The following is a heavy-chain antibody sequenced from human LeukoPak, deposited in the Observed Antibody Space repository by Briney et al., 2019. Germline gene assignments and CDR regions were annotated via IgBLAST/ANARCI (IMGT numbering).Heavy chain of an antibody. V-gene: IGHV3-23*01. CDR2: ISGGGGST. CDR3: AKDYTSSLTNWSDP. D-gene: IGHD6-6*01. J-gene: IGHJ5*02. CDR1: GFTFSSYA. Sequence: GGSLRLSCAASGFTFSSYAMSWVRQAPGKGLEWVSGISGGGGSTYYADSVKGRFTIARDNSKNTLNLQMNSLRAEDTAVYYCAKDYTSSLTNWSDPSGQATLATV.